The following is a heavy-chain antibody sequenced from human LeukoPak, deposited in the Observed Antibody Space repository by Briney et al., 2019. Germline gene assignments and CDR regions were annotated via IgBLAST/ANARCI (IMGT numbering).Heavy chain of an antibody. V-gene: IGHV4-59*01. CDR1: GGSISSYY. D-gene: IGHD5-18*01. Sequence: PSETLSLTCTVSGGSISSYYWSWIRQPPGKGLEWIGYIYYSGSTNYNPSLKSRVTISVDTSKNQFSLKLSSVTAADTAVYYCAREGTAMVTGPFDYWGQGTLVTVSS. CDR2: IYYSGST. CDR3: AREGTAMVTGPFDY. J-gene: IGHJ4*02.